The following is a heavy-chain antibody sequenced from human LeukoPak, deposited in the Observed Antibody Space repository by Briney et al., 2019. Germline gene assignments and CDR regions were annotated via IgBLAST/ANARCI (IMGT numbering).Heavy chain of an antibody. CDR2: IWYDGSNK. D-gene: IGHD3-22*01. Sequence: PGRSLRLSCAASGFTFSSYAMHWVRQAPGKGLEWVAVIWYDGSNKYYADSVKGRFTISRDNAKNSLYLQMNSLRAEDTAVYYCARDSPTDYYYDSSGYYDYWGRGTLVTVSS. J-gene: IGHJ4*02. CDR3: ARDSPTDYYYDSSGYYDY. CDR1: GFTFSSYA. V-gene: IGHV3-33*08.